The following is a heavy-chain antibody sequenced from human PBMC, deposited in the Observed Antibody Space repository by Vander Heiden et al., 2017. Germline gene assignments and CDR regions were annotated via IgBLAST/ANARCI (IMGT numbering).Heavy chain of an antibody. CDR3: ARDANSGNDFDALDI. CDR2: ISYDGSIN. CDR1: RFSFSSYG. D-gene: IGHD1-26*01. J-gene: IGHJ3*02. Sequence: QVQLVESGGGVVQPGRSLRLSCAASRFSFSSYGMHWVRPAPGKGLEWVAVISYDGSINYYADSVKGRFTISRDNSKKTLYLQMNSLRAEDTAVYYCARDANSGNDFDALDIWGQGTMVTVSS. V-gene: IGHV3-30*06.